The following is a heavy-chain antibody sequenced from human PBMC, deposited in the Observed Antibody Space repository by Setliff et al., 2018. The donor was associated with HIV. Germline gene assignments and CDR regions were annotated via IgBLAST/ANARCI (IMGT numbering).Heavy chain of an antibody. V-gene: IGHV4-39*01. CDR3: ARPRGKYRSYDVFDI. CDR1: ADSISGSLYY. CDR2: IFYTGST. Sequence: PSETLSLTCTVSADSISGSLYYWGWIRQPPGKGLEWIGSIFYTGSTYYSPSLKSRVTVSVDTSKNQFSLKLSSVTAADTAIYYCARPRGKYRSYDVFDIWGQGTVITVSS. D-gene: IGHD5-18*01. J-gene: IGHJ3*02.